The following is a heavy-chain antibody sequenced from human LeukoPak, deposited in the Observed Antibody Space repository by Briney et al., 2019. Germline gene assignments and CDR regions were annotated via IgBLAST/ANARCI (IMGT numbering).Heavy chain of an antibody. CDR1: GFTFTNYN. D-gene: IGHD5-24*01. V-gene: IGHV1-46*01. J-gene: IGHJ3*02. CDR3: ARVRDGYNDAYDI. Sequence: ASVKVSYKASGFTFTNYNMHWVRQAPGQGLEWMGIINPSGGSTNYAQNFQARVTMTRDTSTSTVYMELSSLRSEDTAVYYCARVRDGYNDAYDIWGQGPMVTVPS. CDR2: INPSGGST.